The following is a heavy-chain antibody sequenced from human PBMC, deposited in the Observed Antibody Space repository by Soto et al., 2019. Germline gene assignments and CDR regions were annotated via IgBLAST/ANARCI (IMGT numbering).Heavy chain of an antibody. V-gene: IGHV3-48*03. J-gene: IGHJ1*01. CDR2: ISSSGSTI. CDR3: ARGGRYCSSTSCFEYFQH. CDR1: GFTFSSYE. Sequence: GGSLRLSCAASGFTFSSYEMNWVRQAPGKGLEWVSYISSSGSTIYYADSVKGRFTISRDNAKNSLYLQMNSLRAEDTAVYYCARGGRYCSSTSCFEYFQHWGQGTLVTVSS. D-gene: IGHD2-2*01.